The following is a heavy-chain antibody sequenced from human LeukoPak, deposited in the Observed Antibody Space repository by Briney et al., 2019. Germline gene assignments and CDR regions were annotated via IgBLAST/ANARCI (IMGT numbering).Heavy chain of an antibody. CDR2: ISSSSSYI. J-gene: IGHJ4*02. V-gene: IGHV3-21*01. CDR1: GFTFSSYS. D-gene: IGHD1-26*01. Sequence: GGSLRLSCAASGFTFSSYSMNWVRQAPGKGLEWVSSISSSSSYIYYADSVKGRFTISRDNAKNSLYLQMNSLRAEDMAVYYCARELVGAIDYWGQGTLVTVSS. CDR3: ARELVGAIDY.